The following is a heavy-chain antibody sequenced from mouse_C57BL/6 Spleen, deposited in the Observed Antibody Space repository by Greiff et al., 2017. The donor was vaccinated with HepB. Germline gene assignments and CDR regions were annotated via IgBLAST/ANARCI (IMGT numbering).Heavy chain of an antibody. V-gene: IGHV1-82*01. D-gene: IGHD2-5*01. CDR2: IYPGDGDT. J-gene: IGHJ3*01. CDR3: ARGDYSNYAWFAY. CDR1: GYAFSSSW. Sequence: QVQLQQSGPELVKPGASVKISCKASGYAFSSSWMNWVKQRPGKGLEWIGRIYPGDGDTNYNGKFKGKATLTADKSSSTAYMQLSSLTSEDSAVYFCARGDYSNYAWFAYWGQGTLVTVSA.